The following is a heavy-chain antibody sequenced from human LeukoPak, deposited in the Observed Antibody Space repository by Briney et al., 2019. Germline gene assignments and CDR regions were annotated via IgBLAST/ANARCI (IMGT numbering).Heavy chain of an antibody. CDR3: ARHQYFSSGSYYFFMDV. CDR1: GGSISSSSCY. Sequence: PSETLSLTCTVSGGSISSSSCYWSWVRQPPGKGLEWIGYIYYSGRTNYNPSLKSRVTISVDTSKNQFSLILSSVTAADTAVYYCARHQYFSSGSYYFFMDVWGQGTTVTVSS. V-gene: IGHV4-61*05. D-gene: IGHD6-19*01. CDR2: IYYSGRT. J-gene: IGHJ6*02.